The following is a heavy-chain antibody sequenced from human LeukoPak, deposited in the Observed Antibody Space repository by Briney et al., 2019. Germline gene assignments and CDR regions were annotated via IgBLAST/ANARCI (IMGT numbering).Heavy chain of an antibody. D-gene: IGHD3-22*01. CDR1: GASVSSYY. V-gene: IGHV4-59*02. CDR2: SAHTGSS. J-gene: IGHJ4*02. Sequence: LETQSLTCTVSGASVSSYYWSWIRKPPGKGLEWIGFSAHTGSSSYNPSLKSRVSISVDKSMNHFSLRLTSVTTADTAVYYCARYYADVNGYYYYYDYWGQGTLVTVSS. CDR3: ARYYADVNGYYYYYDY.